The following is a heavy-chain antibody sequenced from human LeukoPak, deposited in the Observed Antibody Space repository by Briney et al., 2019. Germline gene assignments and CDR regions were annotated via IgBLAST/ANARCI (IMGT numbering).Heavy chain of an antibody. Sequence: GGSLRLSCAASGFTFDKAWMTWVRQAPGKGLEWVGCIKSKTDGGTTDYAAPVKGRFTISRDDSKNTLYLQMNSLKTEDTAVYYCTTDLTIAGTYYDYVWGSYHPDYYFDYWGQGTLVTVSS. CDR1: GFTFDKAW. V-gene: IGHV3-15*01. J-gene: IGHJ4*02. CDR2: IKSKTDGGTT. CDR3: TTDLTIAGTYYDYVWGSYHPDYYFDY. D-gene: IGHD3-16*02.